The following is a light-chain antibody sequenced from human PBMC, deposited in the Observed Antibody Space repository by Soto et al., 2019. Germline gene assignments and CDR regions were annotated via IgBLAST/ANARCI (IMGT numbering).Light chain of an antibody. J-gene: IGLJ2*01. CDR2: SNN. CDR1: SSNIGSNT. V-gene: IGLV1-44*01. CDR3: AAWDDSLNGPYVV. Sequence: QSVLTQPPSASGTPGQRVTISCSGSSSNIGSNTVNWYQQLPGTAPKLLIYSNNQRPSGVPDRFSGSKSGTSASLAISGLQSEDEAHYYCAAWDDSLNGPYVVFGGGTQLTVL.